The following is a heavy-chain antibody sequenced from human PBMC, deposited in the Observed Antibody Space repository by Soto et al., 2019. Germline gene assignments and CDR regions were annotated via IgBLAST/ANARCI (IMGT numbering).Heavy chain of an antibody. V-gene: IGHV1-8*01. CDR3: ARSVSQADAIDI. Sequence: QVQLVQSGAEVRKPGASLKVSCKASGYIFTNHDIHWVRQATGQGLEWMGGMNPDTRKTGYAKKHKGRVTMSTNTCINTAYMERSSLTSVYTAMYYCARSVSQADAIDIWGPGTMVTVSS. CDR1: GYIFTNHD. CDR2: MNPDTRKT. J-gene: IGHJ3*02.